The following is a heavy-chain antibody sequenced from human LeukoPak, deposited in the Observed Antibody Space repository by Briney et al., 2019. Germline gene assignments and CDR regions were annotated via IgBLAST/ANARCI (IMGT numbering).Heavy chain of an antibody. Sequence: GASVKVSLKASGYTFTDYYMHWVRQAPGQGLEWMGWINPNSGDTNYAQNFQGRVTMTRDTSLNTAYMELSRLRSDDTAVYYCARDGSFDYWGQGTLVTVSS. V-gene: IGHV1-2*02. D-gene: IGHD5-12*01. CDR1: GYTFTDYY. J-gene: IGHJ4*02. CDR3: ARDGSFDY. CDR2: INPNSGDT.